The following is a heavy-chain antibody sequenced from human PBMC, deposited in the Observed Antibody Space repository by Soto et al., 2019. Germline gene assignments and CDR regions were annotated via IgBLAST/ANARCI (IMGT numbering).Heavy chain of an antibody. V-gene: IGHV4-39*07. CDR2: IYTSGST. J-gene: IGHJ4*02. CDR1: GDSISSRSYY. CDR3: ARDRDPSYYDFWSGYHTLGYFDY. Sequence: SETLSLTCTVTGDSISSRSYYCGWIRQPPGKGLEWIGRIYTSGSTNYNPSLKSRVTMSVDTSKNQFSLKLSSVTAADTAVYYCARDRDPSYYDFWSGYHTLGYFDYWGQGTLVTVSS. D-gene: IGHD3-3*01.